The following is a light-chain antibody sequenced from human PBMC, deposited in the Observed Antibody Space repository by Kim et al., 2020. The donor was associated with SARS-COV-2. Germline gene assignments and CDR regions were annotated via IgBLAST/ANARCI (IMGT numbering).Light chain of an antibody. CDR1: SSDVGGYNY. V-gene: IGLV2-14*01. CDR2: DVT. CDR3: SSYSSSSASYV. J-gene: IGLJ1*01. Sequence: QSALTQPASVSGSPGQSITISCTGTSSDVGGYNYVSWYQQHPGKAPKLMIYDVTKRPSGVANRFSGSKSGNTASLTISGLQAGDEADYYCSSYSSSSASYVFGTGTKVTVL.